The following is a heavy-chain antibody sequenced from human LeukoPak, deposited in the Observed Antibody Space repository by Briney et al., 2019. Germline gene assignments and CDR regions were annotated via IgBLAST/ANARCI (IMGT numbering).Heavy chain of an antibody. V-gene: IGHV3-11*04. J-gene: IGHJ3*02. CDR1: GFTFSDYY. Sequence: PGGSLRLSCAASGFTFSDYYMSWIRQAPGKGLEWVSTIKGIGPTTYYADSLKGRFTISRDNAKNSLFLQMNSLRAEDTAVYYCAKEVRGDAFDIWGQGTMVTVSS. CDR2: IKGIGPTT. CDR3: AKEVRGDAFDI. D-gene: IGHD3-16*01.